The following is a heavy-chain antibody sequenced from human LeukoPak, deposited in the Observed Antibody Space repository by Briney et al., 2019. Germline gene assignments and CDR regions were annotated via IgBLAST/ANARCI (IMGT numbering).Heavy chain of an antibody. Sequence: ASVKVSCKASGYTFTSYYMHWVRQAPGQGLEWMGIINPSGGSTSYAQKFQGRVTMTGDTSTSTVYMELSSLRSEDTAVYYCARVKPNYYDSSAYGTFDIWGQGTMVTVSS. D-gene: IGHD3-22*01. CDR1: GYTFTSYY. CDR2: INPSGGST. CDR3: ARVKPNYYDSSAYGTFDI. J-gene: IGHJ3*02. V-gene: IGHV1-46*01.